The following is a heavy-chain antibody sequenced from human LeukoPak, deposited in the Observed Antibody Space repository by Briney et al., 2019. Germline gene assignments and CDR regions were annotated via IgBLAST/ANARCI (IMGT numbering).Heavy chain of an antibody. CDR3: VRVWGSGYYGSGSYPLDY. CDR2: IYYSGST. V-gene: IGHV4-31*02. CDR1: Y. J-gene: IGHJ4*02. D-gene: IGHD3-10*01. Sequence: YWIGWVRQMSGKGLEWIGYIYYSGSTYYNPSLKSRVTISVDTSKNQFSLKLSSVTAADTAVYYCVRVWGSGYYGSGSYPLDYWGQGTLVTVSS.